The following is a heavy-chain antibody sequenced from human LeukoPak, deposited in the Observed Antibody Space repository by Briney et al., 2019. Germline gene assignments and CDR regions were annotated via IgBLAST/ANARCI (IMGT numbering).Heavy chain of an antibody. CDR2: INHSGST. V-gene: IGHV4-34*01. J-gene: IGHJ4*02. CDR3: ARGVGATLYFDY. D-gene: IGHD1-26*01. Sequence: SETLSLTCAVYGGSFSGYYWSWIRQPPGKGLEWIGEINHSGSTNYNPSLKSRVTISVDKSKNQFSLKLSSVTAADTAVYYCARGVGATLYFDYWGQGTLVTVSS. CDR1: GGSFSGYY.